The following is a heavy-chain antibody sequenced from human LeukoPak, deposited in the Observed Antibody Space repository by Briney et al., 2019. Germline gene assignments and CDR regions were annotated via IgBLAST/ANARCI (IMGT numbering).Heavy chain of an antibody. Sequence: SETLSLTCTVSGGSISSYYWSWIRQPPGKGLEWIGYIYYSGSTNYNPSLKSRVTISVDTSKNQFCLKLSSVTAADTAVYYCARGQQPDNWFDPWGQGTLVTVSS. V-gene: IGHV4-59*01. CDR2: IYYSGST. CDR3: ARGQQPDNWFDP. CDR1: GGSISSYY. J-gene: IGHJ5*02. D-gene: IGHD6-13*01.